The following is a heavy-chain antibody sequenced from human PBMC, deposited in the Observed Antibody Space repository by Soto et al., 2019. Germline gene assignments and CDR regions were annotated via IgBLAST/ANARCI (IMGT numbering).Heavy chain of an antibody. J-gene: IGHJ4*02. CDR2: IYYSGST. CDR1: GGSISSYY. V-gene: IGHV4-59*01. Sequence: SETLSLTCTVSGGSISSYYWSWIRQPPGKGLEWIGYIYYSGSTNYNPSLKSRVTISVDTSKNQFSLKLSSVTAADTAVYYCARAKGYGDHNFDYWGQGTLVTVSS. CDR3: ARAKGYGDHNFDY. D-gene: IGHD4-17*01.